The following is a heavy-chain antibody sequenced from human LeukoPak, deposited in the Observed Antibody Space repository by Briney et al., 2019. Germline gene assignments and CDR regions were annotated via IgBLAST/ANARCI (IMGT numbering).Heavy chain of an antibody. Sequence: GGSLRLSCAASGFTFSDYWMHWVRHAPGKGRVWVSRIKSDGSSTTYADSVKGRFTITRDSAKNTLYLQMNSLRAEDTAVYYCARGTGNYYGYWGQGTLVTVSS. CDR3: ARGTGNYYGY. D-gene: IGHD3/OR15-3a*01. J-gene: IGHJ4*02. V-gene: IGHV3-74*01. CDR2: IKSDGSST. CDR1: GFTFSDYW.